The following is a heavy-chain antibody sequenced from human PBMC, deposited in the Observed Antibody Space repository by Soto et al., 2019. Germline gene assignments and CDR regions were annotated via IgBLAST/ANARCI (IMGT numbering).Heavy chain of an antibody. D-gene: IGHD6-13*01. V-gene: IGHV4-30-2*01. CDR3: ARGYGAGVAAAGRKGHFDY. J-gene: IGHJ4*02. CDR1: GGSISSGGYS. Sequence: SETLSLTCAVSGGSISSGGYSWSWIRQPPGKGLEWIGYIYHSGSTYYNPSLKSRVTISVDRSKNQLSLKLSSVTAADTAVYYCARGYGAGVAAAGRKGHFDYWGQGTLVTVSS. CDR2: IYHSGST.